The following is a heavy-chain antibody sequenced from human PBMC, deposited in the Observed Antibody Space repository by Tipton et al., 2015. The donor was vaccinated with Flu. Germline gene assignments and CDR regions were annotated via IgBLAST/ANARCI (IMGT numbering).Heavy chain of an antibody. CDR1: GGSISSGSYY. CDR2: ISYTGAG. V-gene: IGHV4-39*01. CDR3: ARQWRGNSDY. Sequence: TLSLTCTVSGGSISSGSYYWGWIRQPPGKGLEWIASISYTGAGYYNPSLQSRVTISADMPRNQFSLKLNSLTAADTAVYYCARQWRGNSDYWGQGTLVTVSS. D-gene: IGHD4-23*01. J-gene: IGHJ4*02.